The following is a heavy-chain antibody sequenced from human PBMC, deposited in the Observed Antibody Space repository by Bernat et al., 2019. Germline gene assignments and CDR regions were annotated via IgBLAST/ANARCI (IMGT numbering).Heavy chain of an antibody. CDR3: ARDYCTNGVCYGGFDY. CDR2: IYHSGST. V-gene: IGHV4-30-2*01. D-gene: IGHD2-8*01. CDR1: GGSISSGGYS. J-gene: IGHJ4*02. Sequence: QLQLQESGSGLVKPSQTLSPTCAVSGGSISSGGYSWSWIRQPPGKGLEWIGYIYHSGSTYYNPSLKSRVTISVDRSKNQFSLKLSSVTAADTAVYYCARDYCTNGVCYGGFDYWGQGTLVTVSS.